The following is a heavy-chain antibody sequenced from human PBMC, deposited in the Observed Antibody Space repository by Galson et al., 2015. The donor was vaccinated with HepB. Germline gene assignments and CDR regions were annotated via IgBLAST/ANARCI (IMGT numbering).Heavy chain of an antibody. J-gene: IGHJ3*02. Sequence: SVKVSCKVSGYTLTELSMHWVRQAPGKGLEWMGGFDPEDGETIYAQKFQGRVTMTEDTSTDTAYMELSSLRSEDTAVYYCATHPIRRFLEWLFPLNVFDIWGQGTMVTVSS. CDR1: GYTLTELS. CDR2: FDPEDGET. CDR3: ATHPIRRFLEWLFPLNVFDI. D-gene: IGHD3-3*01. V-gene: IGHV1-24*01.